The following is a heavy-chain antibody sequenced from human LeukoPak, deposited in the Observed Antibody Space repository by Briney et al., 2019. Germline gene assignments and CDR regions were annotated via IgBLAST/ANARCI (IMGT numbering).Heavy chain of an antibody. CDR2: IYHSGST. D-gene: IGHD3-22*01. Sequence: PSETLSLTCAVSGYSISSGYYWGWIRQPPGKGLEWIGSIYHSGSTYYNPSLKSRVTISVDTSKNQFSLKLSSVTAADTAVCYCARLSPGYYDSSGYSVRRAFDIWGQGTMVTVSS. CDR1: GYSISSGYY. CDR3: ARLSPGYYDSSGYSVRRAFDI. J-gene: IGHJ3*02. V-gene: IGHV4-38-2*01.